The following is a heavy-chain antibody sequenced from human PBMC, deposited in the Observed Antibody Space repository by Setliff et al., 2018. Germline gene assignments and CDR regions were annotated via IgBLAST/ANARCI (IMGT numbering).Heavy chain of an antibody. V-gene: IGHV4-34*12. CDR2: IIHSGST. CDR1: GGSFSGYY. J-gene: IGHJ6*03. Sequence: SETLSLTCAVYGGSFSGYYWSWIRQPPGKRLEWIGEIIHSGSTNYNPSLKSRVTISMDTSKNQFSQKVSSVTAADTAVYYCARVGDYNGYYYHYYMDVWGKGTTVTVSS. D-gene: IGHD3-16*01. CDR3: ARVGDYNGYYYHYYMDV.